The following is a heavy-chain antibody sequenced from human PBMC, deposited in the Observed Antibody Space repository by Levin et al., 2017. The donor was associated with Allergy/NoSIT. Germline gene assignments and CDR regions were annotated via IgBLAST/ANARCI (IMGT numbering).Heavy chain of an antibody. J-gene: IGHJ4*02. CDR1: GFAFSNYG. D-gene: IGHD6-19*01. V-gene: IGHV3-30*18. Sequence: GGSLRLSCAASGFAFSNYGMHWVRQGPGKGLEWVAVISYDGSHNYYADSVKGRFTISRDTSKNTLYLQMNSLRTEDTAVYYCAKEDSSGWYGIDYWGQGTLVTVSS. CDR2: ISYDGSHN. CDR3: AKEDSSGWYGIDY.